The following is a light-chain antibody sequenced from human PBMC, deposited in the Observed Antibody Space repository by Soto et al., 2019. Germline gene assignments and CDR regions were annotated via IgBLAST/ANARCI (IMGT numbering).Light chain of an antibody. CDR3: LQDYGDSWT. Sequence: QMTQSPSSLSASVGEKIIITCRASRDVGSDVSWYQQKPGQAPKLLIYAASNLYTGVPSRFSGSRSGTEFTLAISSLQPEDFASYYCLQDYGDSWTFGQGTKVDIK. CDR2: AAS. V-gene: IGKV1-6*01. CDR1: RDVGSD. J-gene: IGKJ1*01.